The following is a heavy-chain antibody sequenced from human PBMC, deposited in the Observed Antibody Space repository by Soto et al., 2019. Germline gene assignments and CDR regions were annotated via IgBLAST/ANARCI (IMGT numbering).Heavy chain of an antibody. V-gene: IGHV3-30*18. Sequence: QVQLVESGGGVVQPGRSLRLSCAASGFTFSHYAMHWVRQAPGKGLEWVALMSYDGSNEYYADSVKGRFTISRDNSKNTLYLQMNSLRAEDTAVYYCAKDGSHNLDHGGQGTLVTVSS. CDR2: MSYDGSNE. CDR3: AKDGSHNLDH. CDR1: GFTFSHYA. D-gene: IGHD1-26*01. J-gene: IGHJ4*02.